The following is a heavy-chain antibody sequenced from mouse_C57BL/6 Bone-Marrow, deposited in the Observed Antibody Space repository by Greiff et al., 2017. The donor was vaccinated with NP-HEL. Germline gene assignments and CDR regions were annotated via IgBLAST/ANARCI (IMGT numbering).Heavy chain of an antibody. CDR1: DSEVFPIAY. J-gene: IGHJ1*03. V-gene: IGHV15-2*01. CDR3: ARPSYYYGSSYVYFDV. D-gene: IGHD1-1*01. Sequence: QVQLQQSGSELRSPGSSVKLSCKDFDSEVFPIAYMSWVRQKPGHGFEWIGGILPSIGRTIYGEKFEDKATLDADTLSNTAYLELNSLTSEDSAIYYCARPSYYYGSSYVYFDVWGTGTTVTVSS. CDR2: ILPSIGRT.